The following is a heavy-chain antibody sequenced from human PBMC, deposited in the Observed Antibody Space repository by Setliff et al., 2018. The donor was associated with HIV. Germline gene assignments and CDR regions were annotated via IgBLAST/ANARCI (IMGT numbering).Heavy chain of an antibody. CDR3: ARDERWSLDY. CDR2: ISYDGNNK. J-gene: IGHJ4*02. CDR1: GFSFSNYA. Sequence: PGGSLRLSCVVSGFSFSNYAMHWVHHIPEKGLQWVAVISYDGNNKYYADSVKGRFTVSRDNSKNTVYLQVNSLRPEDTAVYYCARDERWSLDYWGQGTLVTVSS. D-gene: IGHD2-8*01. V-gene: IGHV3-30*03.